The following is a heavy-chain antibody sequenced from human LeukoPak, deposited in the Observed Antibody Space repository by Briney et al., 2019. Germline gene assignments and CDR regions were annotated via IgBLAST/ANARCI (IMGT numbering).Heavy chain of an antibody. CDR1: GGSISSGGYY. CDR3: ARDPVTSYGMDV. Sequence: PSETLSLTCTVSGGSISSGGYYWSWIRQPPGKGLEWIGYIYHSGSTYYNPSLKSRVTISVDTSKNQFSLKLSSVTAADTAVYYCARDPVTSYGMDVWGQGTTVTVSS. CDR2: IYHSGST. J-gene: IGHJ6*02. V-gene: IGHV4-30-2*01. D-gene: IGHD4-17*01.